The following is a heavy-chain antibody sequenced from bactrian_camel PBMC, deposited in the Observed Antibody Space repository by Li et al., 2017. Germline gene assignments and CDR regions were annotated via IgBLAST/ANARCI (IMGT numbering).Heavy chain of an antibody. V-gene: IGHV3S40*01. D-gene: IGHD5*01. Sequence: VQLVESGGGLVQPGGSMRLSCAASGFSFSSYVMTWVRQAPGKGLEWVSRISTGVGTISYADTVKGRFTISRDNAKITVYLQMNSLKPEDTAVYYCAVDTTEYSPVFGQGTQVTVS. CDR1: GFSFSSYV. J-gene: IGHJ4*01. CDR2: ISTGVGTI.